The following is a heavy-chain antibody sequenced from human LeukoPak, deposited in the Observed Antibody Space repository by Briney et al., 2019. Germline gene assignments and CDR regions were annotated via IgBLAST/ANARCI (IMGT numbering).Heavy chain of an antibody. V-gene: IGHV4-34*01. J-gene: IGHJ3*02. D-gene: IGHD4-17*01. CDR2: INHSGST. Sequence: PSETLSLTCAVYGGSFSGYYWSWIRQPPGKGLEWIGEINHSGSTNYNPSLKSRVTISVDTSKNQLSLKLSSVTAADTAVYYCARSRGYGDYLDAFDIWGQGTMVTVSS. CDR1: GGSFSGYY. CDR3: ARSRGYGDYLDAFDI.